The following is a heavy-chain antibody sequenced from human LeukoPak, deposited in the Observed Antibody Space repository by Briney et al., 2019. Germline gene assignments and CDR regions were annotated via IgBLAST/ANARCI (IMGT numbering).Heavy chain of an antibody. Sequence: PSETLSLTCAVYGGSFSHSYWNWVRQPPGKGLEWIGEINHSGISSYKPSLSSRVTMSQDTSKNHFSLKLASVTAADTAVYYCVRGRDNAKVGYWGQGTPVTVSS. CDR3: VRGRDNAKVGY. V-gene: IGHV4-34*01. CDR2: INHSGIS. CDR1: GGSFSHSY. J-gene: IGHJ4*02. D-gene: IGHD1-1*01.